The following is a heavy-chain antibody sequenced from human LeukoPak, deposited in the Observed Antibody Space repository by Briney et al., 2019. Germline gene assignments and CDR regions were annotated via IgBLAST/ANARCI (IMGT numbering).Heavy chain of an antibody. CDR1: GGSISSYY. J-gene: IGHJ5*02. V-gene: IGHV4-59*01. CDR3: ARVGTFGSSWYSSNWFDP. Sequence: SETLSLTCTVSGGSISSYYWSWIRQPPGKGLEWIGYIYYSGSTNYNPSLKSRVTISVDTSKNQFSLKLSSVTAADTAVYYCARVGTFGSSWYSSNWFDPWGQGTLVTVSS. CDR2: IYYSGST. D-gene: IGHD6-13*01.